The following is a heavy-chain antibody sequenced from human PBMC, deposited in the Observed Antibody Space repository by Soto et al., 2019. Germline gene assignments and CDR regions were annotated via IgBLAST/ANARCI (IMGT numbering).Heavy chain of an antibody. V-gene: IGHV1-69*13. CDR2: IIPIFGTA. CDR1: GGTFSSYA. CDR3: ARPVHDYGPDWYFDL. D-gene: IGHD4-17*01. Sequence: ASVKVSCKASGGTFSSYAISWVRQAPGQGLEWMGGIIPIFGTANYAQKFQGRVTITADESTSTAYMELSSLRSEDTAVYYCARPVHDYGPDWYFDLWGRGTLVTVSS. J-gene: IGHJ2*01.